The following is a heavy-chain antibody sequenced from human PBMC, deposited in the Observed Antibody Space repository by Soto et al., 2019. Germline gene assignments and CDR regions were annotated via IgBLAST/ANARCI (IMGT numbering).Heavy chain of an antibody. CDR1: GGYISSGGYY. CDR3: ARADCSGGSCYNFDY. Sequence: QVQLQESGPGLVKPSQTLSLTCTVSGGYISSGGYYWSWIRQHPGKGLEWIGYIYYSGSTYYNPSLKRRVTISVDTSKNQSSLKLSSVTAADTAVYYCARADCSGGSCYNFDYWGQGTLVTVSS. V-gene: IGHV4-31*03. J-gene: IGHJ4*02. D-gene: IGHD2-15*01. CDR2: IYYSGST.